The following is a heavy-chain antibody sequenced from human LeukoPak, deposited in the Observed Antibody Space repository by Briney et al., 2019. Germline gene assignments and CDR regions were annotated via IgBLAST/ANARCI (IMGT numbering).Heavy chain of an antibody. CDR2: INHSGST. CDR1: GGSFSGYY. V-gene: IGHV4-34*01. Sequence: PSETLSLTCAVYGGSFSGYYWSWIRQPPGKGLEWIGEINHSGSTNYNPSLKSRVTISVDTSKNQFSLQLSSVTAADTAVYYCARGVVRQRRYCSSTSCYELRFDYWGQGTLVTVSS. D-gene: IGHD2-2*01. CDR3: ARGVVRQRRYCSSTSCYELRFDY. J-gene: IGHJ4*02.